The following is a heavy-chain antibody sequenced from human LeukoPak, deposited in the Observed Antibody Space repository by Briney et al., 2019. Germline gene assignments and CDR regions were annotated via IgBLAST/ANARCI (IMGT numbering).Heavy chain of an antibody. CDR1: GFTFTSSA. J-gene: IGHJ3*02. Sequence: SVKVSYKASGFTFTSSAMQWVRQARGQRLEWIGWIVVGSGNTNYAQKFQERVTITRDMSTSTAYMELSSLRSEDTAVYYCAADRLRGSWSNAYDAFDIWGQGTMVTVSS. D-gene: IGHD1-26*01. CDR3: AADRLRGSWSNAYDAFDI. V-gene: IGHV1-58*02. CDR2: IVVGSGNT.